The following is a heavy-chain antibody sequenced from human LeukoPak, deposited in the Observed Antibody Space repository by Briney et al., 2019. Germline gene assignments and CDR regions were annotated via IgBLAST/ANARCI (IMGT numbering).Heavy chain of an antibody. D-gene: IGHD6-19*01. CDR3: ARDNQWLVRFYFDY. CDR1: GGSISSSSYY. J-gene: IGHJ4*02. V-gene: IGHV4-39*02. CDR2: IYYSGST. Sequence: SETLSLTCTVSGGSISSSSYYWGWIRQPPGKGLEWIGSIYYSGSTYYNPSLKSRVTISVDTSKNQFSLKLSSVTAADTAVYYCARDNQWLVRFYFDYWGQGTLVTVSS.